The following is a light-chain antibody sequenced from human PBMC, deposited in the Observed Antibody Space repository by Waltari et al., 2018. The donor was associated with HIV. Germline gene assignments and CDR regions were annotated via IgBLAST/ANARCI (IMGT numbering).Light chain of an antibody. CDR1: SGSIASNY. CDR3: QSYDSSNHYV. Sequence: NFMLTQPHSVSESPGKTVTISCTRSSGSIASNYVQWYQQRPGSAPPTVIYEDNQRPSGVPDRFSGSIDSSSSSASLTISGLKTEDEADYYCQSYDSSNHYVFGTGSKVTVL. J-gene: IGLJ1*01. V-gene: IGLV6-57*03. CDR2: EDN.